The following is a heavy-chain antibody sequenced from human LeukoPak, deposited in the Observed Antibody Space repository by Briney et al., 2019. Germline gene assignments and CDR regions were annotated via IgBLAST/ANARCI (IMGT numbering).Heavy chain of an antibody. CDR3: ARKGGTRGPLNY. V-gene: IGHV3-7*01. Sequence: GGSLRLSCAASGFTFSNYWMSWVRQAPGKGLEWVANIKQDGSETYYVDSVKGRFTISRDNAKNSLFLQMNSLTAEDAAVYYCARKGGTRGPLNYWGQGTLVTVSS. CDR1: GFTFSNYW. J-gene: IGHJ4*02. CDR2: IKQDGSET. D-gene: IGHD2-8*01.